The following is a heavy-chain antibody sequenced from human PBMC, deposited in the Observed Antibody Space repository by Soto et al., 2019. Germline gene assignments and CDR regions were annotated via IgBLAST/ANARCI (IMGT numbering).Heavy chain of an antibody. CDR2: ISGSGANT. D-gene: IGHD1-1*01. V-gene: IGHV3-23*01. CDR1: GFIFSTYP. J-gene: IGHJ4*02. Sequence: EVQLLASGGGLVQPGGSLRLSCAASGFIFSTYPMYWVRQAPGQGLEWVSSISGSGANTYYADSVRGRFTISRDNSKNILYLQMNSLRAEDTALYYCAKRGSGNNWFFDYWGQGTLVTVSS. CDR3: AKRGSGNNWFFDY.